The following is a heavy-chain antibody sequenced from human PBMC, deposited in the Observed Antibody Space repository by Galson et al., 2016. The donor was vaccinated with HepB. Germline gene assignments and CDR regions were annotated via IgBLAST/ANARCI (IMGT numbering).Heavy chain of an antibody. D-gene: IGHD2-15*01. CDR2: INWIDGSA. CDR1: GFIFEDHG. J-gene: IGHJ4*02. V-gene: IGHV3-20*04. CDR3: TRNQGSGGGSCYDN. Sequence: SLRLSCAASGFIFEDHGMSWVRLVPGKGLEWVSGINWIDGSAIYADSVKGRFTISRDSAKNSLYLQMNSLRAEDTALYYCTRNQGSGGGSCYDNWGQGTLVTVSS.